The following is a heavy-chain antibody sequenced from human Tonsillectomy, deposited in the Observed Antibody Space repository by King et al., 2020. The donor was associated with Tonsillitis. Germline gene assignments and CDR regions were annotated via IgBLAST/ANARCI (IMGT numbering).Heavy chain of an antibody. D-gene: IGHD3-22*01. J-gene: IGHJ3*02. Sequence: QLQESGPGLVKPSETLSLTCTVSGGSISSYYWSWIRQPPGRGLEWIGYIYFSGRPQYQPSLKSRVTISVDTSKNQFSLNLRSVTAADTAGYYCARDWDFYDSSEGHAFDIWGQGTMVTVSS. CDR1: GGSISSYY. CDR3: ARDWDFYDSSEGHAFDI. V-gene: IGHV4-59*01. CDR2: IYFSGRP.